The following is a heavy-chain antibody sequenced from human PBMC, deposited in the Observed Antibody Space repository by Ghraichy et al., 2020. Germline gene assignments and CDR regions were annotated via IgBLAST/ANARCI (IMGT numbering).Heavy chain of an antibody. J-gene: IGHJ6*02. CDR2: ITSSSRTK. Sequence: GGSLRLSCVASGFTSSSYSMNWVRQSPGKGLEWVSYITSSSRTKSYADSVKGRFTISRDNAQNTLYLQMNSLRDDDTAVYYCARGSTVVRFYYYDGMDVWGQGTTVTVSS. D-gene: IGHD4-23*01. CDR1: GFTSSSYS. V-gene: IGHV3-48*02. CDR3: ARGSTVVRFYYYDGMDV.